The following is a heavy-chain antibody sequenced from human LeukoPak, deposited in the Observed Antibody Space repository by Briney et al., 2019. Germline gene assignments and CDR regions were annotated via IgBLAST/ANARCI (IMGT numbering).Heavy chain of an antibody. CDR2: IKQDGSEK. D-gene: IGHD3-10*01. V-gene: IGHV3-7*01. CDR1: EFTFSNYW. Sequence: SGGSLRLSCSASEFTFSNYWMSWVRQAPGKGLEWVANIKQDGSEKYYVDPVKGRFTISRDNAKNSLYLQLNSLRAEDTAVYYCARVESLTVWFGELLHFDYWGQGTLVTVSS. J-gene: IGHJ4*02. CDR3: ARVESLTVWFGELLHFDY.